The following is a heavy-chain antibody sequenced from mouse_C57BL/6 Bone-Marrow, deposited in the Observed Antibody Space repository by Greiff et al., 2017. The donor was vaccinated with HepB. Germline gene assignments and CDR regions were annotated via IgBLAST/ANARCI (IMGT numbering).Heavy chain of an antibody. CDR3: ASFYYYGSSYNWYFDV. CDR1: GYTFTSYG. CDR2: IYPRSGNT. J-gene: IGHJ1*03. V-gene: IGHV1-81*01. Sequence: VKLQQSGAELARPGASVKLSCKASGYTFTSYGISWVKQRTGQGLEWIGEIYPRSGNTYYNEKFKGKATLTADKSSSTAYMELRSLTAEDSAVYFCASFYYYGSSYNWYFDVWGTGTTVTVSS. D-gene: IGHD1-1*01.